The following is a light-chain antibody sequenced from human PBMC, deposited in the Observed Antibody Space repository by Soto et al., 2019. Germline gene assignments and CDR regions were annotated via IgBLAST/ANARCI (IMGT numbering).Light chain of an antibody. V-gene: IGKV1-9*01. CDR3: QQLYSYPYT. J-gene: IGKJ2*01. Sequence: DIQLTQSPSFLSASVGDRVTITCRASQGISTYLAWYQQKSGKAPKLLIYVASTLQSGVPSRFSGSGSGTEFTVTISSLQPEDLATYYCQQLYSYPYTSGQGTKLEI. CDR2: VAS. CDR1: QGISTY.